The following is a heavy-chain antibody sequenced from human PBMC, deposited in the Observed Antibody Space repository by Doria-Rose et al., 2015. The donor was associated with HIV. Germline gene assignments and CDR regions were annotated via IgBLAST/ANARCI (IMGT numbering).Heavy chain of an antibody. D-gene: IGHD6-13*01. V-gene: IGHV2-26*01. Sequence: QVQLVQSGPVLVKPTETLTLTCTVSGVSLSSPGMGVSWIRQPPGKALEWLANIFSDDERSYKTSLKSRLTIPRGTSKSQVVLTMTDMDPVDTATYYCARIKSSRWYHKYYFDFWGQGTLVIV. CDR2: IFSDDER. J-gene: IGHJ4*02. CDR1: GVSLSSPGMG. CDR3: ARIKSSRWYHKYYFDF.